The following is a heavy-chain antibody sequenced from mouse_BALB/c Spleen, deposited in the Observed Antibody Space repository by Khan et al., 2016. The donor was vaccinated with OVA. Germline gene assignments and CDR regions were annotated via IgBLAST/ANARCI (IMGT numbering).Heavy chain of an antibody. J-gene: IGHJ2*01. Sequence: EVELVESGGGLVQTGGSRKLSCAASGFTFSGFGMHWVRQAPEKGLEWVAYISSDSNTIYYADTVKGRFTISRDNPKNTLFLQMTSLRSEDTAMYYCARTGYYYVDYWGQSTTLTVAS. CDR1: GFTFSGFG. CDR2: ISSDSNTI. CDR3: ARTGYYYVDY. V-gene: IGHV5-17*02. D-gene: IGHD2-3*01.